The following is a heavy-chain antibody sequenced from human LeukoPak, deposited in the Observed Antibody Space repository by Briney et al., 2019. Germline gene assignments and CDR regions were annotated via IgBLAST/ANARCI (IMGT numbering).Heavy chain of an antibody. J-gene: IGHJ4*02. CDR3: TRDSSGYDWFYDY. CDR1: GGSSSSYY. D-gene: IGHD5-12*01. CDR2: ISTSGRT. V-gene: IGHV4-4*07. Sequence: SETLSLTCTVSGGSSSSYYWSWIRQPPGKGLEWIGRISTSGRTNYNPSLKSRVTMSVDTSKNQFSLMLSSVTAADTAVYYCTRDSSGYDWFYDYWGQGTLVTVSS.